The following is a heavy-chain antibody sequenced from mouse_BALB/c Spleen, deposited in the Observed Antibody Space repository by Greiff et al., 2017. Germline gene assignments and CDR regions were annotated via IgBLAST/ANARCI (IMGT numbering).Heavy chain of an antibody. CDR2: ISSGGSYT. V-gene: IGHV5-6*01. J-gene: IGHJ2*01. CDR3: ARQGNWDYFDY. CDR1: GFTFSSYG. D-gene: IGHD4-1*01. Sequence: SGGDLVKPGGSLKLSCAASGFTFSSYGMSWVRQTPDKRLEWVATISSGGSYTYYPDSVKGRFTISRDNAKNTLYLQMSSLKSEDTAMYYCARQGNWDYFDYWGQGTTLTVSS.